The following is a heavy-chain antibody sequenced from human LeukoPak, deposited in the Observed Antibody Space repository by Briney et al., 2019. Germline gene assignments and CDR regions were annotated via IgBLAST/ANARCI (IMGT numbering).Heavy chain of an antibody. CDR3: AKDNRIGFGELFLYYYYYGMDV. CDR1: GFTFSSYG. D-gene: IGHD3-10*01. CDR2: ISYDGSNK. J-gene: IGHJ6*02. Sequence: GGSLRLSCAASGFTFSSYGMTWVRQAPGKGLEWVAVISYDGSNKYYADSVKGRFTISRDNSKNTLYLQMNSLRAEDTAVYYCAKDNRIGFGELFLYYYYYGMDVWGQGTTVTVSS. V-gene: IGHV3-30*18.